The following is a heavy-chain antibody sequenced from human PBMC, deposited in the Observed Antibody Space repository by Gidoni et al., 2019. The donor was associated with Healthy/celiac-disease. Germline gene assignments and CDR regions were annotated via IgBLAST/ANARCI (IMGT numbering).Heavy chain of an antibody. J-gene: IGHJ4*02. V-gene: IGHV4-59*08. CDR1: GGSISSYY. CDR2: IYYSGST. Sequence: QVQLQESGPGLVKPSATLSLTCTVSGGSISSYYWSWIRQPPGKGLEWIGYIYYSGSTNYNPSLKSRVTISVDTSKNQFSLKLSSVTAADTAVYYCARLSTAMVIDWGQGTLVTVSS. CDR3: ARLSTAMVID. D-gene: IGHD5-18*01.